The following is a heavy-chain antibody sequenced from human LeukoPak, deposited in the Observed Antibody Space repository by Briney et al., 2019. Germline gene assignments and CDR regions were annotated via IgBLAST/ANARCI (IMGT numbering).Heavy chain of an antibody. Sequence: PGGSLRLSCAASGFTLSSYAMSWVRQAPGKGLEWVSAISDTGNTYHADSVKGRFTISRDSSKNTLFLQMNRLRPEDAAVYYCARDDSSGYYGVYWGQGTLVTVSS. CDR1: GFTLSSYA. J-gene: IGHJ4*02. CDR2: ISDTGNT. CDR3: ARDDSSGYYGVY. V-gene: IGHV3-23*01. D-gene: IGHD3-22*01.